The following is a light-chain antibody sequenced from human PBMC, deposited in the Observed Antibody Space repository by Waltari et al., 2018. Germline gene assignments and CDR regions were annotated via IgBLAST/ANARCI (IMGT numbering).Light chain of an antibody. CDR1: SGHSSNA. J-gene: IGLJ2*01. CDR2: VNSDGSH. V-gene: IGLV4-69*01. Sequence: QLVLTQSPSASASLGASAKLTCTLSSGHSSNAIAWHRQQSGKGPRYLMKVNSDGSHSKGDGIPDRFSGSSSGAERFLTSSSLQSEDEADYYCQTWGTGIVLFGGGTKLTVL. CDR3: QTWGTGIVL.